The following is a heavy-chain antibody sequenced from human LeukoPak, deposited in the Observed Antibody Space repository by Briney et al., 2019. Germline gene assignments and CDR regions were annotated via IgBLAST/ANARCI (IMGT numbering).Heavy chain of an antibody. D-gene: IGHD2-2*02. CDR2: INHSGST. CDR1: GGSFSGYY. Sequence: SETLSLTCAVYGGSFSGYYWSWIRQPPGKGLEWIGEINHSGSTNYNPSLKSRVIISVDTSKNQFSLKLSSVTAADTAVYYCARAGYCSSTSCYTWGRIYYYYYMDVWGKGTTVTVSS. V-gene: IGHV4-34*01. J-gene: IGHJ6*03. CDR3: ARAGYCSSTSCYTWGRIYYYYYMDV.